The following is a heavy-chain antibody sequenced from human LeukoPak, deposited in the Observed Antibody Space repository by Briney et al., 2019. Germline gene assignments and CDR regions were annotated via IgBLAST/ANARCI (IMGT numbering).Heavy chain of an antibody. CDR3: ARTSNTVFDY. J-gene: IGHJ4*02. D-gene: IGHD4-11*01. Sequence: PSQTLSLTCTVSGGSISSGGYYWSWIRQHPGKGLEWIGYIYYSGSTYYNPSLKSRVTISVDTSKNQFSLKLSYVTAADTALYYCARTSNTVFDYWGQGTLVTVSS. V-gene: IGHV4-31*03. CDR2: IYYSGST. CDR1: GGSISSGGYY.